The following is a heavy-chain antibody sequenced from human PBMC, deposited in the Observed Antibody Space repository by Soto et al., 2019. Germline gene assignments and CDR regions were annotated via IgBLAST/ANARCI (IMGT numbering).Heavy chain of an antibody. CDR1: GYTFSGFY. CDR3: ASAAVTGTAGLDF. CDR2: INPNSGGT. V-gene: IGHV1-2*02. J-gene: IGHJ4*02. D-gene: IGHD6-19*01. Sequence: GASVTVSYKASGYTFSGFYMHWLRQAPGQGLEWMGWINPNSGGTKSAEKFQGGVTMTSDTSISTAYMELSRLTSDDTAVYYCASAAVTGTAGLDFWGQGTQVTVSS.